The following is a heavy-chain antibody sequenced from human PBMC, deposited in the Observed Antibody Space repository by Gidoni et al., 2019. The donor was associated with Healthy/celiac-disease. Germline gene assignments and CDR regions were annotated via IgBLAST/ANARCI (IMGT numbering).Heavy chain of an antibody. CDR2: ISSSSSYI. CDR3: ARDGISVGATDY. J-gene: IGHJ4*02. V-gene: IGHV3-21*01. Sequence: EVQLVESGGGMVKPGGSLRIYCAASGFTFSSYSMNWVRQAPGKGLEWVSSISSSSSYIYYADSVKGRFTISRDNAKNSLYLQMISLRAADTAVYYCARDGISVGATDYWGQGTLVTVSS. D-gene: IGHD1-26*01. CDR1: GFTFSSYS.